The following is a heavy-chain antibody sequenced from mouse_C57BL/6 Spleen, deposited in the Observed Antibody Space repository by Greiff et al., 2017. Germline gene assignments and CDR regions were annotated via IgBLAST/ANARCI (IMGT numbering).Heavy chain of an antibody. CDR2: IDPETGGT. CDR3: TRGDYYGSSRYAMDY. D-gene: IGHD1-1*01. J-gene: IGHJ4*01. V-gene: IGHV1-15*01. CDR1: GYTFTDYE. Sequence: QVQLKESGAELVRPGASVTLSCKASGYTFTDYEMHWVKQTPVHGLEWIGAIDPETGGTAYNQKFKGKAILTADKSSSTAYMELRSLTSEDSAVYYCTRGDYYGSSRYAMDYWGQGTSVTVSS.